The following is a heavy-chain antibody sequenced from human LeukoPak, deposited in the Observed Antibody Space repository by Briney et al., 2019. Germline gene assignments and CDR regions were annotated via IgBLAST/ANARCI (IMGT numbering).Heavy chain of an antibody. CDR2: INHSGST. Sequence: PSETLSLTCAVYGGSFSGYYWSWIRQPPGKGLEWIGEINHSGSTNYNPSLKSRVTISVDTSKNQFSLKLSSVTAADTAAYYCARVAVAGTVSDYWGQGTLVTVSS. J-gene: IGHJ4*02. V-gene: IGHV4-34*01. CDR3: ARVAVAGTVSDY. D-gene: IGHD6-19*01. CDR1: GGSFSGYY.